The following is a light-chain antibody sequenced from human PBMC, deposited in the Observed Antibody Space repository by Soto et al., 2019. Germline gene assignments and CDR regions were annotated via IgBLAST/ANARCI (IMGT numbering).Light chain of an antibody. CDR2: GAS. V-gene: IGKV3-15*01. CDR1: QSVRSN. CDR3: QQYNTWPPGT. Sequence: EKVMTQSPATLSMSPGERATLSCRASQSVRSNLAWYQQKPGQAPRLLIYGASTRATGIPARFSGSGSGTEFTLTISSLQSEVFAVYYCQQYNTWPPGTFGQGTRLDIK. J-gene: IGKJ5*01.